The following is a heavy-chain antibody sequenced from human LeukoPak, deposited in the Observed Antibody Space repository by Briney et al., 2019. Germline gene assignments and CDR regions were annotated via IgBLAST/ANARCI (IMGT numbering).Heavy chain of an antibody. CDR1: GGSISTGDYY. Sequence: PSETLSLTCTVSGGSISTGDYYWSWIRQPPGKGLEWTGYIYYTGSTYYNPSLKSRVTISVDTSKNQFSLKLSSVTAADPAVYYCARGDFAYYFDYWGQGTLVTVSS. J-gene: IGHJ4*02. CDR2: IYYTGST. V-gene: IGHV4-30-4*08. CDR3: ARGDFAYYFDY.